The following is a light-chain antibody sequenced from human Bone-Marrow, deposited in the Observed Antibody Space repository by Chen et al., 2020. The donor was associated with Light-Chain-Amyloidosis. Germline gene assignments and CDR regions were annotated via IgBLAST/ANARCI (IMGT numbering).Light chain of an antibody. V-gene: IGLV6-57*01. Sequence: NFMLTQPHSVSESPGKTVIISCTRSSGSIAANYVQWYQQRPGSSPTTVIYEDDQRPSGVPDRFSGSIDRSCNSASLTRSGLETEDEADYYCQSYQGSSQGVFGGGTKLTVL. CDR1: SGSIAANY. J-gene: IGLJ3*02. CDR3: QSYQGSSQGV. CDR2: EDD.